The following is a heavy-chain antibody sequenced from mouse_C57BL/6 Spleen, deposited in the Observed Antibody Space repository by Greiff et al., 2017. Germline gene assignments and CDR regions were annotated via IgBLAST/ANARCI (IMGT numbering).Heavy chain of an antibody. Sequence: QVQLQQSGAELVRPGASVTLSCKASGYTFTDYEMHWVKQTPVHGLEWIGAIDPETGGTAYNQKFKGKAILTADKSSSTAYMELRSLTSEASAVDYCTRSNYPYAMDYWGQGTSVTVSS. CDR2: IDPETGGT. V-gene: IGHV1-15*01. CDR3: TRSNYPYAMDY. J-gene: IGHJ4*01. CDR1: GYTFTDYE. D-gene: IGHD2-5*01.